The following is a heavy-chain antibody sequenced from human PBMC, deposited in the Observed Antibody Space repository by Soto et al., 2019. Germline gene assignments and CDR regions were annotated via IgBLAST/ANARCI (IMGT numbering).Heavy chain of an antibody. D-gene: IGHD6-6*01. J-gene: IGHJ4*02. Sequence: PSETLSLTCTVSGGSVSSGSYYWSWIRQPPGKGLEWIGYIYYSGSTNYNPSLKSRVTISVDTSKNQSSLKLSSVTAADTAVYYCARGLAARRDGSGYWGQGTLVTVSS. CDR1: GGSVSSGSYY. CDR2: IYYSGST. CDR3: ARGLAARRDGSGY. V-gene: IGHV4-61*01.